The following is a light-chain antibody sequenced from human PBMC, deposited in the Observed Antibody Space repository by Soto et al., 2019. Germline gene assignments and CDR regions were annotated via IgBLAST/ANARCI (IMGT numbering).Light chain of an antibody. V-gene: IGLV2-14*03. CDR2: DVS. Sequence: QSVLTQPASVSGSPGQSITISCTGTSSDVGGSNYVSWYQQHPGKAPKLMIYDVSNRPSGVSNRFSGSKSGNTASLTISGLQAEDEADYYCSSYTSNNTLFGGGTQLTVL. J-gene: IGLJ2*01. CDR3: SSYTSNNTL. CDR1: SSDVGGSNY.